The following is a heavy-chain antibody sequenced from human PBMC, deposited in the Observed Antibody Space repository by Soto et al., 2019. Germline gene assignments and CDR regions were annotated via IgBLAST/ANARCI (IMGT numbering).Heavy chain of an antibody. Sequence: GGSLRLSCAASGFTFGHAWMSWVRQAPGKGLEWVGRIKSKADGETKDYGAPVRGRFTISRDDAKDTLYLQMNSLRIEDTAVYYCCVVKRLDQYSTSGYWFDPWGPGTLVTSPQ. CDR1: GFTFGHAW. CDR3: CVVKRLDQYSTSGYWFDP. J-gene: IGHJ5*02. CDR2: IKSKADGETK. D-gene: IGHD2-15*01. V-gene: IGHV3-15*01.